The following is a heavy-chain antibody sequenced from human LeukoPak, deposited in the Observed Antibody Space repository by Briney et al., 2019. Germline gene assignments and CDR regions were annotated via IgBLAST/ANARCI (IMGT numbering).Heavy chain of an antibody. CDR1: GFTFSSYA. CDR2: INGSGGST. Sequence: GGYLRLSCAASGFTFSSYAMSWVRQAPGKGLEWVSAINGSGGSTYYADSVKGRFTISRDNSKNTLYLQMNSLRAEDTAVYYCAKGAGLAVAGTSFDYWGQGTLVTVSS. D-gene: IGHD6-19*01. J-gene: IGHJ4*02. CDR3: AKGAGLAVAGTSFDY. V-gene: IGHV3-23*01.